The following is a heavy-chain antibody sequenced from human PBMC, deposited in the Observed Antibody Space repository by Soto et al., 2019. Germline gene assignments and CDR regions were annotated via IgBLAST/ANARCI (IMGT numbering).Heavy chain of an antibody. D-gene: IGHD2-15*01. CDR1: GFTFSSYA. Sequence: GGSLRLSCAASGFTFSSYAMSWVRQAPGKGLEWVSAISGSGGSTYYADSVKGRFTISRDNSKNTLYLQMNSLRAEDTAVYYCAKDLGYCSGGSCYSARFDYWSQGTLVTVSS. J-gene: IGHJ4*02. V-gene: IGHV3-23*01. CDR2: ISGSGGST. CDR3: AKDLGYCSGGSCYSARFDY.